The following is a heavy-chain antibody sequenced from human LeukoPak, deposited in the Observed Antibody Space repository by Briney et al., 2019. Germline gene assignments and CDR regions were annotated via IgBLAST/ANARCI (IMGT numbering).Heavy chain of an antibody. CDR1: GLTFSTYW. CDR2: IKQDGSER. J-gene: IGHJ3*02. D-gene: IGHD6-13*01. CDR3: ARERSSWYAFDM. V-gene: IGHV3-7*01. Sequence: GGSLRLSCAASGLTFSTYWMTWVRQAPGKGLEWVANIKQDGSERYYVDSVKGRFTISRDNAKNSLHLQMNSLRVEDTAVYYCARERSSWYAFDMWGQGTMVTVSS.